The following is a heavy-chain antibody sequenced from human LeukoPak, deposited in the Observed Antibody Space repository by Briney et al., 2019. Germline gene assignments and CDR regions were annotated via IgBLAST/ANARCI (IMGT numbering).Heavy chain of an antibody. J-gene: IGHJ5*02. CDR2: IYYSGST. V-gene: IGHV4-59*12. CDR1: GGSISSYY. CDR3: ARVGSGSYNWFDP. Sequence: SETLSLTCTVSGGSISSYYWSWIRQPPGKGLEWIGYIYYSGSTNYNPSLKSRVTMSVDTSKNQFSLKLSSVTAADTAVYYCARVGSGSYNWFDPWGQGTLVTVSS. D-gene: IGHD3-10*01.